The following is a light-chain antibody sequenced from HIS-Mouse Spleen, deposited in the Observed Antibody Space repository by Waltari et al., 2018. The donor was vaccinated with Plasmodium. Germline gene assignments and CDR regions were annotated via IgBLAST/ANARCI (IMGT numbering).Light chain of an antibody. Sequence: DIQMTQSPSSLSASVGDRVTITCRASQSISSYLNWYQQKPGKAPKLLMYAASSLQSGVPSRFSCSGSGTDFTLTISSLQPEDFATYYCQQSYSTPRTCGQGTKVEIK. V-gene: IGKV1-39*01. J-gene: IGKJ1*01. CDR1: QSISSY. CDR2: AAS. CDR3: QQSYSTPRT.